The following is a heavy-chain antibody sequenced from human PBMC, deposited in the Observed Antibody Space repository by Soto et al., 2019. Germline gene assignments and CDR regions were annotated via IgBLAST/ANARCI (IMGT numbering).Heavy chain of an antibody. Sequence: EVRLLESGGGLVQPGGSLRPSWAALGSPFSSFALSWVRQAPGKGREWVSGISGSGDSTHYADSVKGRFTVSRDNSKSMLYLQTNSLRAEDTAIYYCAKALYGGFTYWGQGTLVTVSS. J-gene: IGHJ4*02. V-gene: IGHV3-23*01. D-gene: IGHD3-10*01. CDR1: GSPFSSFA. CDR3: AKALYGGFTY. CDR2: ISGSGDST.